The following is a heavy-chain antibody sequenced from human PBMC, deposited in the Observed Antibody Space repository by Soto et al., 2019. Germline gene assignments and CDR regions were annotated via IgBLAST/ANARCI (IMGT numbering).Heavy chain of an antibody. CDR2: IYYSGST. Sequence: PSETLSLTCTVSGGSSSSGGFYWTWIRQHPGKGLEWIGYIYYSGSTYYNPSLKSRVIMSVDTSKNQFSLKLTSVTAADTAVYYCARGPTGYYFFAYWGRGTLVTVSS. J-gene: IGHJ4*02. CDR3: ARGPTGYYFFAY. D-gene: IGHD3-9*01. CDR1: GGSSSSGGFY. V-gene: IGHV4-31*03.